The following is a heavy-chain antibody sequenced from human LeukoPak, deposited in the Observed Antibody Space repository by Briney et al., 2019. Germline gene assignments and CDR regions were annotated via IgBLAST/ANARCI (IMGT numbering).Heavy chain of an antibody. CDR3: AKSLVWGDYGDSGAFDI. Sequence: PGGSLRLSCAASGFTFSSYGMHWVRQAPGKGLEWVAVISYDGSNKYYADSVKGRFTISRDNSKNTLYLQMNSLRAEDAAVYYCAKSLVWGDYGDSGAFDIWGQGTMVTVSS. D-gene: IGHD4-17*01. V-gene: IGHV3-30*18. CDR2: ISYDGSNK. CDR1: GFTFSSYG. J-gene: IGHJ3*02.